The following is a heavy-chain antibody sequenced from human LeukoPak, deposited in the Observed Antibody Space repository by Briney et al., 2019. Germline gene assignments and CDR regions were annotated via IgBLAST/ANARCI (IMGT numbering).Heavy chain of an antibody. CDR2: IYSGGST. Sequence: PGGSLRLSCAASGFTVSSNYMSWVRQAPGKGLEWVSVIYSGGSTYYADSVKGRFTISRDNSKNTLYLQMNSLRAEDTAVYYCARAVEYSSSSPPYYYYYYYMDVWGKGTTDTVSS. CDR1: GFTVSSNY. J-gene: IGHJ6*03. V-gene: IGHV3-66*02. CDR3: ARAVEYSSSSPPYYYYYYYMDV. D-gene: IGHD6-6*01.